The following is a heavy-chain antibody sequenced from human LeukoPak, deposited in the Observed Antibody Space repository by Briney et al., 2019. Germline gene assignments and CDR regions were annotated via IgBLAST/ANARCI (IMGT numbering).Heavy chain of an antibody. D-gene: IGHD6-19*01. V-gene: IGHV3-9*01. J-gene: IGHJ3*02. Sequence: PGRSLRLSCAASGFTFDDYAMHWVRQAPGKGLEWVSGISWNSGSIGYADSVKGRFTISRGNAKNSLYLQMNSLRAEDTALYYSAKGSSGWTSDAFDIWGQGTMVTVSS. CDR2: ISWNSGSI. CDR1: GFTFDDYA. CDR3: AKGSSGWTSDAFDI.